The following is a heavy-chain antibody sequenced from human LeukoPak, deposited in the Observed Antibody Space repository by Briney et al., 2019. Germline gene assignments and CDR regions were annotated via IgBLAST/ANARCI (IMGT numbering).Heavy chain of an antibody. V-gene: IGHV3-30*02. CDR3: AKVWYCSSTSCPGGAFDI. CDR2: IRYDGSNK. Sequence: PGGSLRLSCAASGFTFSSYGMHWVRQAPGKGLEWVAFIRYDGSNKYYADSVKGRFTISRDNSKNTLYLQMNSLRAEDTAVYYCAKVWYCSSTSCPGGAFDIWGQGAMVTVFS. CDR1: GFTFSSYG. D-gene: IGHD2-2*01. J-gene: IGHJ3*02.